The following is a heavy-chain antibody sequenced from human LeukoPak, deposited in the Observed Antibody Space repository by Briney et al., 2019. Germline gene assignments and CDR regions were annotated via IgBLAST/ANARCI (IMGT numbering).Heavy chain of an antibody. CDR3: ARGRTWFDP. J-gene: IGHJ5*02. CDR1: GGSISSYY. CDR2: IYYNGDT. V-gene: IGHV4-59*01. Sequence: SETLSLTCTVSGGSISSYYWSWIRQPSGKGLEWIGYIYYNGDTNYNPSLKSRVTISVDTSKNQFSLKLSSVTAADTAVYHCARGRTWFDPWGQGTLVTVSS.